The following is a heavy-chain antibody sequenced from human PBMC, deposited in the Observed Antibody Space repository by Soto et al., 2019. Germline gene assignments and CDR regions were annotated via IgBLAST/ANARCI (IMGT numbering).Heavy chain of an antibody. Sequence: QVQLQQWGAGLLKPSETLSLTCAVYGGSFSGYYWSWIRQPPGKGLEWIGEINHIGSTNYSPSLXRRVTISVDTXXNXFXPKLTSVTAADTAVYYCARYSFLALTHGSGSSSFDYWGQGTLVTVSS. V-gene: IGHV4-34*01. CDR2: INHIGST. CDR1: GGSFSGYY. J-gene: IGHJ4*02. D-gene: IGHD3-10*01. CDR3: ARYSFLALTHGSGSSSFDY.